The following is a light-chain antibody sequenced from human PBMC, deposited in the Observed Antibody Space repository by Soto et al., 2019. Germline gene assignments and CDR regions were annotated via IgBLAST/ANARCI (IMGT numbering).Light chain of an antibody. CDR1: QNLSTN. J-gene: IGKJ2*01. V-gene: IGKV3-15*01. Sequence: EIVMTQSPATLSVSPGERFNLSCRASQNLSTNLAWYQQRPGQATRLLIYAASTRATGIPARFSGSGSGTEFALTIISLQSEDFAVYYCQQYNYRLVYTLGKGTKLEIK. CDR3: QQYNYRLVYT. CDR2: AAS.